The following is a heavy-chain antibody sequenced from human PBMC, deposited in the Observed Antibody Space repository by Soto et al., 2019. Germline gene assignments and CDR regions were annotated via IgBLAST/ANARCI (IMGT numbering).Heavy chain of an antibody. Sequence: QVQLVESGGGVVQPGRSLRLSCVASGFTFSDYGMHWVRQAPGMGLEWVAVTSYDGSNIHYADSVKGRFTIARDNSKNTLLLQMNSLRAEDTAVYYCEKDYDIVICPFDYWGQGTMVTVSS. D-gene: IGHD3-9*01. CDR3: EKDYDIVICPFDY. CDR2: TSYDGSNI. CDR1: GFTFSDYG. V-gene: IGHV3-30*18. J-gene: IGHJ4*02.